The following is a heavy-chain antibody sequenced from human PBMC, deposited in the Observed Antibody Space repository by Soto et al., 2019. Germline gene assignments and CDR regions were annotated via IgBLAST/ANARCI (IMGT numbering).Heavy chain of an antibody. CDR2: INQDGSEK. CDR1: GFTFSSYW. J-gene: IGHJ4*02. Sequence: LRLSCAASGFTFSSYWMDWVRQAPGKGLEWVANINQDGSEKHYVDSVKGRFTISRDNAKNSLYLQMSSLTAEDSALYYCSPSLDYWGQGTLVTVSS. V-gene: IGHV3-7*01. CDR3: SPSLDY.